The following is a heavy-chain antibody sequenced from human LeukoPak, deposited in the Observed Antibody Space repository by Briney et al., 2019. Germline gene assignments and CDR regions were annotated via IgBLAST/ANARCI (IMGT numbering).Heavy chain of an antibody. CDR3: ARDGIRYGSGTYYPN. Sequence: GGSLRLSCVASGIPFSSYAMHWVRRAPGKGLEWVALISYDGNKKYYADSVKGRFTISRDNSWNTLYLQMNSLRPEDTAMYYCARDGIRYGSGTYYPNWGQGTLVTVSS. V-gene: IGHV3-30*03. CDR1: GIPFSSYA. D-gene: IGHD3-10*01. J-gene: IGHJ4*02. CDR2: ISYDGNKK.